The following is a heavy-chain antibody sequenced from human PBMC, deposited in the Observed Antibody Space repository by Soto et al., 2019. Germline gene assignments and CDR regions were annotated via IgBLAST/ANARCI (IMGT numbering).Heavy chain of an antibody. CDR3: ALGLSAEYYGMDV. CDR2: ISYDGSNK. J-gene: IGHJ6*02. V-gene: IGHV3-30*03. D-gene: IGHD3-16*01. CDR1: GFTFSSYG. Sequence: GGSLRLSCAASGFTFSSYGMHWVRQAPGKGLEWVAVISYDGSNKHYADSVKGRFTISRDNSKNTLYLQMNSLRAEDTAVYYCALGLSAEYYGMDVWGQGTTVTVSS.